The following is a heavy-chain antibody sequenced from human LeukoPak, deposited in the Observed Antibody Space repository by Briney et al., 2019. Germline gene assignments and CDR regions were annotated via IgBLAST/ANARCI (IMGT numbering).Heavy chain of an antibody. CDR1: GFTFTGYY. D-gene: IGHD1-26*01. J-gene: IGHJ3*02. Sequence: ASVKVSCKASGFTFTGYYIHWVRQAPGQGLEWMGWINANSGGTNYAQKLQGRVTMTTDTSTSTAYMELRSLRSDDTAVYYCASYKIVGATKDAFDIWGQGTMVTVSS. V-gene: IGHV1-2*02. CDR2: INANSGGT. CDR3: ASYKIVGATKDAFDI.